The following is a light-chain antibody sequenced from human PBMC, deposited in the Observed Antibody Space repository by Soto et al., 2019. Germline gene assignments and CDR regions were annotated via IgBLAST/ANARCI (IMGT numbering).Light chain of an antibody. Sequence: QSVLTQPASVSGSPGQSITISCTGTSSDVGGYNYVSWYQHQPGKAPKLMIYDVSSRPSGVSNRFSGSKSGNTASLTISGLQAEDEADYYCSSYTSNYTPVFGGGTKVTVL. CDR3: SSYTSNYTPV. CDR2: DVS. V-gene: IGLV2-14*03. CDR1: SSDVGGYNY. J-gene: IGLJ2*01.